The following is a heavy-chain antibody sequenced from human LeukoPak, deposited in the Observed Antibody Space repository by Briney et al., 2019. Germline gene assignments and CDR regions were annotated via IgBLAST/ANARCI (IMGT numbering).Heavy chain of an antibody. CDR3: ARARIVGATRCLDY. Sequence: SQTLSLTCAISGDRVSSNSAAWNWIRQSPSRGLEWLGRTYYRSKWYYDYAVSAKSRITINPDTSKNQFSLQLDSVTLEDTAVYYCARARIVGATRCLDYWGQGTLVTVSS. D-gene: IGHD1-26*01. CDR1: GDRVSSNSAA. CDR2: TYYRSKWYY. V-gene: IGHV6-1*01. J-gene: IGHJ4*02.